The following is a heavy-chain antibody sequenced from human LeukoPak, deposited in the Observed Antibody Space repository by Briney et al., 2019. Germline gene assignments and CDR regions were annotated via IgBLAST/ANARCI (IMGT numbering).Heavy chain of an antibody. Sequence: GASVKVSCKTSGYTFTNYIIHWVRQAPGQRFEWMGWINAGNGNTEYSQKFQDRVTVTRDTSATTAYMELRSLRSEDTAVYYCARVVTRLREGDYYYDMDVWGQGTTVTVSS. D-gene: IGHD1-26*01. CDR2: INAGNGNT. CDR1: GYTFTNYI. CDR3: ARVVTRLREGDYYYDMDV. J-gene: IGHJ6*02. V-gene: IGHV1-3*01.